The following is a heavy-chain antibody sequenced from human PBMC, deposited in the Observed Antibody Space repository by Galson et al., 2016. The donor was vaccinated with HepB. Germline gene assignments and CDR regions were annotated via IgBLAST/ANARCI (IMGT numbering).Heavy chain of an antibody. Sequence: GAEVKKSGESLTISCKASGYSITNYWIGWVRQMPGKGLEWMGIIYPGDSDTRYSPSFQGQVTIPAARSISPAYLQWSSLRASDTAIYYCARLRAVAGTYDYWGQGTLVTVSS. D-gene: IGHD6-19*01. J-gene: IGHJ4*02. CDR3: ARLRAVAGTYDY. V-gene: IGHV5-51*01. CDR2: IYPGDSDT. CDR1: GYSITNYW.